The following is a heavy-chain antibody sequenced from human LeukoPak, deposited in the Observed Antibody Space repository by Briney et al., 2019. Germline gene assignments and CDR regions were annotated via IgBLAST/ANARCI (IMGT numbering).Heavy chain of an antibody. V-gene: IGHV4-61*02. J-gene: IGHJ3*02. D-gene: IGHD3-22*01. CDR2: ISSSGST. Sequence: PSETLSLTCTVSGDSISSGDYYWSWIRQPAGKGLEWIGRISSSGSTNYNPSLKSRVTISVGTSKNQFSLKLSSVTAADTAVYFCARGPYSYDSSGAFDIWGQGTMVTVSS. CDR3: ARGPYSYDSSGAFDI. CDR1: GDSISSGDYY.